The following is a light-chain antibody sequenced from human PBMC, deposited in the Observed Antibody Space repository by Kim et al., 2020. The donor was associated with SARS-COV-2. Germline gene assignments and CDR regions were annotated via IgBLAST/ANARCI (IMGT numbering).Light chain of an antibody. J-gene: IGKJ1*01. CDR3: QQYGSSWT. Sequence: EIVLTQSPGTLSLSPGDRATLSCRASHSVYSNYLAWYQQKPGQAPSRLIYAASSRATGIPDRFSGSGSGRDFTLTIRRLQAEDFAVYYWQQYGSSWTFYPGTTVDIK. CDR1: HSVYSNY. CDR2: AAS. V-gene: IGKV3-20*01.